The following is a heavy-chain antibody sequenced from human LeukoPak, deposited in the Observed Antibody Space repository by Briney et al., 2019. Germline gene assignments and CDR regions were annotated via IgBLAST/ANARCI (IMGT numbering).Heavy chain of an antibody. CDR3: ARVGGYSYGYYYYYYMDV. V-gene: IGHV4-39*07. D-gene: IGHD5-18*01. CDR1: GGSITNTNYY. CDR2: IFYNGGP. Sequence: SETLSLTCTASGGSITNTNYYWAWVRQPPGKGLEWLGNIFYNGGPYFNPSLKSRVAISVDTSKNHFSLRLNSVTAADTAVYYCARVGGYSYGYYYYYYMDVWGKGTTVTVSS. J-gene: IGHJ6*03.